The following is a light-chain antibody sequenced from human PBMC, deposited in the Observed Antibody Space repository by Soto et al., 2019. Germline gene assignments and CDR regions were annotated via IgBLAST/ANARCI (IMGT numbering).Light chain of an antibody. V-gene: IGKV1-39*01. CDR3: QQSYNIPIT. CDR1: QSISNH. J-gene: IGKJ5*01. Sequence: DIQMTQSPSSLSASVEDRVIITCRASQSISNHLNWYQQKPGKAPKLLIFAASSLQSGVPSKFSGSGSGTDFTLTISSLQPEDVATYYCQQSYNIPITFGQGTRLEIK. CDR2: AAS.